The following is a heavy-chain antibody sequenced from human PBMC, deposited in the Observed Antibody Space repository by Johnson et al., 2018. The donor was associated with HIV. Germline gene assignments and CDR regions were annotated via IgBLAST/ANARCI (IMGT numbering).Heavy chain of an antibody. CDR2: ISDSGGNK. CDR3: TKDPGRRELRRDAFDI. V-gene: IGHV3-23*04. Sequence: VQLVESGGGLVQPGRSLRLSCAASGFTFDDYAMHWVRQAPGKGLECVSSISDSGGNKYYADSVKGRFSISRDNSKNTLYLQMNSLRAEDTAVYYCTKDPGRRELRRDAFDIWGQGTMVTVSS. D-gene: IGHD1-26*01. CDR1: GFTFDDYA. J-gene: IGHJ3*02.